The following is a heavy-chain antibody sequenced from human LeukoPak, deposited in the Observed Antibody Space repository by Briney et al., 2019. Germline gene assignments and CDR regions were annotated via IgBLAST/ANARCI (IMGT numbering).Heavy chain of an antibody. J-gene: IGHJ6*03. CDR1: GYTFTGYY. CDR2: INPNSGGT. V-gene: IGHV1-2*02. Sequence: TVKVSCKASGYTFTGYYMHWVRQAPGQGLEWMGWINPNSGGTNYAQKFQGRVTMTRDTSISTAYMELSRLRSDDTAVYYCARDRIDYGDYVGYYMDVWGKGTTVTISS. D-gene: IGHD4-17*01. CDR3: ARDRIDYGDYVGYYMDV.